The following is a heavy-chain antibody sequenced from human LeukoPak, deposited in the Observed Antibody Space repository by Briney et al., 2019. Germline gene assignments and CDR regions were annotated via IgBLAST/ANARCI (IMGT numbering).Heavy chain of an antibody. J-gene: IGHJ4*02. CDR3: AAESERWLVRS. V-gene: IGHV4-59*01. CDR2: IYCSGST. CDR1: GGSISSYY. Sequence: PSETPSLTCTVSGGSISSYYWSWIRQPPGKGLEWIGYIYCSGSTNYNPSLKSRVTISIDTSKNQFSLKLSSVTAADTAVYYCAAESERWLVRSWGQGTLVTVSS. D-gene: IGHD6-19*01.